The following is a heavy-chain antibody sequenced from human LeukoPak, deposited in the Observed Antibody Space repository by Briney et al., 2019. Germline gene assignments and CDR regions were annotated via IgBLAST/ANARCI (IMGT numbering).Heavy chain of an antibody. D-gene: IGHD3-10*01. CDR2: INHSGST. CDR1: GGSFSGYY. CDR3: ARRHFVLLWFGELSPAVIDY. V-gene: IGHV4-34*01. J-gene: IGHJ4*02. Sequence: PSETLSLTCAVYGGSFSGYYWSWIRQPPGKGLEWIGEINHSGSTNYNPSHKSRVTISVDTSKNQFSLKLSSVTAADTAVYYCARRHFVLLWFGELSPAVIDYWGQGTLVTVSS.